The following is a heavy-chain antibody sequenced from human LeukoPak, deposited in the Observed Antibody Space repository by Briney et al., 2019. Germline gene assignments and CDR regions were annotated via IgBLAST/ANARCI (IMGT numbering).Heavy chain of an antibody. CDR2: INHSGST. Sequence: SETLSLTCAVYGGSFSGYYWSWIRQPPGKGLEWIGEINHSGSTNYNPSLKSRVTISVDTSKNQFSLKLSSVTAADTAVYYCARVKLAAAGHFDLIRPYYGRDVWGQGTTVTVSS. J-gene: IGHJ6*02. V-gene: IGHV4-34*01. CDR1: GGSFSGYY. CDR3: ARVKLAAAGHFDLIRPYYGRDV. D-gene: IGHD6-13*01.